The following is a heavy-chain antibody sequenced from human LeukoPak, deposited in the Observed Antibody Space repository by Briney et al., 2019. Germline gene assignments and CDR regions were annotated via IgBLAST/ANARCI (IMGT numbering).Heavy chain of an antibody. J-gene: IGHJ4*02. Sequence: GGSLRLSCAASGFTFTNYAMTWVRQAPGKGLGWVSAITGSGADTNYADSVKGRFTISRDNSKNTVYLQMNSLRAEDTAVYYCTKGYSTAWPIGNFDYWGQGTLVTVSS. V-gene: IGHV3-23*01. D-gene: IGHD6-19*01. CDR3: TKGYSTAWPIGNFDY. CDR1: GFTFTNYA. CDR2: ITGSGADT.